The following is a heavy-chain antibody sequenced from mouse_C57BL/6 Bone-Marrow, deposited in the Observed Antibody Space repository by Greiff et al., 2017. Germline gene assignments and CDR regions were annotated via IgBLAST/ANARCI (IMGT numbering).Heavy chain of an antibody. Sequence: QVQLQQPGAELVKPGASVKLSCKASGYTFTSYWMQWVKQRPGQGLEWIGEIDPSDSYTNYNQKFKGKATLTVDTSSSTAYMQLSSLTSEDSAVYYCARRGLLLLRFDYWGQGTTLTVSS. V-gene: IGHV1-50*01. J-gene: IGHJ2*01. CDR2: IDPSDSYT. CDR3: ARRGLLLLRFDY. D-gene: IGHD1-1*01. CDR1: GYTFTSYW.